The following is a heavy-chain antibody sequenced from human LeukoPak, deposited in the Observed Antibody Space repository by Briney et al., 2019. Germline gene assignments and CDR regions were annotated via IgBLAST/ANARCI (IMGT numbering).Heavy chain of an antibody. CDR3: ARGYSYGPNYYFDY. J-gene: IGHJ4*02. Sequence: ASVNVSCKASGYTFTSYDINWVRQATGQGLEWMGWMNPNSGNTGYAQKFQGRVTMTRNTSISTAYMELSSLRSEDTAVYYCARGYSYGPNYYFDYWGQGTLVTVSS. V-gene: IGHV1-8*02. CDR2: MNPNSGNT. CDR1: GYTFTSYD. D-gene: IGHD5-18*01.